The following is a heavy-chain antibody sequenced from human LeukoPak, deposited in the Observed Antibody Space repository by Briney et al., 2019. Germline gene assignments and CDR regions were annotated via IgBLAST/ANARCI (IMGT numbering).Heavy chain of an antibody. D-gene: IGHD6-19*01. V-gene: IGHV3-74*01. CDR3: ARGEYSSGWYVKDFDY. Sequence: GGSLRLSCAASGFTFSSYWMHWVRQAPGKGLVWVSRINSDGSSTSYADSVKGRFTISRDNAKNTLYLQMNSLRAEDTAVYYCARGEYSSGWYVKDFDYWGQGTLVTVPS. J-gene: IGHJ4*02. CDR1: GFTFSSYW. CDR2: INSDGSST.